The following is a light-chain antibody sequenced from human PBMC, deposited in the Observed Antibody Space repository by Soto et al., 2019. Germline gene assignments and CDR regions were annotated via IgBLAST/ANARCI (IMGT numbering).Light chain of an antibody. V-gene: IGLV2-14*01. CDR2: EVS. CDR3: NSYTTTGTYV. Sequence: QAVVTQPASVSGSPGQSITISCTGTTSDVGGYSYVSWYQQHPGKAPKLMVYEVSNRPSGVSIRFFGSKSGSTASLTIYGLQAEDEADYYCNSYTTTGTYVFGTGTKLTVL. CDR1: TSDVGGYSY. J-gene: IGLJ1*01.